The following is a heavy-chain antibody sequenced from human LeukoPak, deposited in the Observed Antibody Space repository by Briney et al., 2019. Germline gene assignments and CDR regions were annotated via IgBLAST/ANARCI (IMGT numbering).Heavy chain of an antibody. Sequence: ASVKVSCKASGGTFSSYAISWVRQAPGQGLEWMGGIIPIFGTANYAQKFQGRVTITADESTSTAYMELSGLRSEDTAVYYCARDRGWAGYTYGFYYWGQGTLVTVSS. CDR1: GGTFSSYA. CDR2: IIPIFGTA. J-gene: IGHJ4*02. D-gene: IGHD5-18*01. CDR3: ARDRGWAGYTYGFYY. V-gene: IGHV1-69*13.